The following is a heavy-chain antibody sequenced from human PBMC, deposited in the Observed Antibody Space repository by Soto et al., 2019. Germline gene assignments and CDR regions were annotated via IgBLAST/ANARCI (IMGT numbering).Heavy chain of an antibody. V-gene: IGHV4-61*01. CDR2: IYYSGST. CDR3: ARLRITMVRGVISWFDP. D-gene: IGHD3-10*01. Sequence: QVQLKESGPGLVKPSETLSLTCTVSGGSVSSGSYYWSWIRQPPGKGLEWIGYIYYSGSTNYNPSLKSRVTISVDTSKNQFSLKLSSVTAADTAVYYCARLRITMVRGVISWFDPWGQGTLVTVSS. CDR1: GGSVSSGSYY. J-gene: IGHJ5*02.